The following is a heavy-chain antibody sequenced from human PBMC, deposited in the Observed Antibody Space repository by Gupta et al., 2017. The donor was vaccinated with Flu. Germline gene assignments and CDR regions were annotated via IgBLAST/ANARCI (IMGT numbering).Heavy chain of an antibody. Sequence: TFTSYAMSWVRQAPGKGREWVSTISTGGGSTYYADSVKGRFTISRDNSKNTLYLQMSSLRAEDTAVFYCAKGGDIYFFGSWGQGTLVTVSS. J-gene: IGHJ5*01. CDR3: AKGGDIYFFGS. CDR1: TFTSYA. V-gene: IGHV3-23*01. CDR2: ISTGGGST. D-gene: IGHD2-15*01.